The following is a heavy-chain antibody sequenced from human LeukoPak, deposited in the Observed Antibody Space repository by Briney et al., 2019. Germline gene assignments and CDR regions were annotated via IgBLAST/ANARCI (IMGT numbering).Heavy chain of an antibody. CDR2: ISGSGGTT. V-gene: IGHV3-23*01. CDR1: GFTFSNYA. J-gene: IGHJ4*02. Sequence: WGSLRLSCAASGFTFSNYAMSWVRQAPGKGLEWVSSISGSGGTTYYADSVKGRFTISRDNSKNTLYLQMNSLRADDTAVYYCAKDKDFDILTAYYYWGQGTLVTVSS. D-gene: IGHD3-9*01. CDR3: AKDKDFDILTAYYY.